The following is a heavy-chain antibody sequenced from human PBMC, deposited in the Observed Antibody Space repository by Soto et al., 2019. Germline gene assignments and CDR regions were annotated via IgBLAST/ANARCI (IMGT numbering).Heavy chain of an antibody. CDR1: GGTFSSYA. D-gene: IGHD2-2*01. Sequence: QVQLVQSGAEVKKPGSSVKVSCKASGGTFSSYAISWVRQAPGQGLEWMGGILPIFGTANYAQKFQGRVTITADESTSTAYTELSSLRSEATAVYYCARHVPAAGYYYVMDVWGQGTTVTVSS. V-gene: IGHV1-69*12. CDR2: ILPIFGTA. J-gene: IGHJ6*02. CDR3: ARHVPAAGYYYVMDV.